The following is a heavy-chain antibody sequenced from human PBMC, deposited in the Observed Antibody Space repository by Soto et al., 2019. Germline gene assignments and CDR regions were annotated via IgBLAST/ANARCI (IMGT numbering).Heavy chain of an antibody. D-gene: IGHD5-12*01. J-gene: IGHJ4*02. CDR3: ATTLRDGYNWRFDY. Sequence: HSVTLSLTCPFSGCSISSYDWIWLRTPPGKGLEWIGYIYYSGSTNYNPSLKSRVTISVDTSKNQFSLKLSSVTAADTAVYYCATTLRDGYNWRFDYWGQGTRVNVSA. CDR1: GCSISSYD. CDR2: IYYSGST. V-gene: IGHV4-59*01.